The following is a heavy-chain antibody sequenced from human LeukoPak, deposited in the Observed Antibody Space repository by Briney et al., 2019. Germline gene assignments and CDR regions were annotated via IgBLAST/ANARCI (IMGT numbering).Heavy chain of an antibody. CDR2: ISGSGGNT. V-gene: IGHV3-23*01. D-gene: IGHD3-3*01. CDR1: GFMFSNHG. J-gene: IGHJ4*02. CDR3: AKGAYYGD. Sequence: PGGSLRLSCAASGFMFSNHGMNWVRQAPGKGLEWLSTISGSGGNTYYADSVKGRFTISRDNSKNTLYLQMNSLRVEDTAIYYCAKGAYYGDWDQGTLVTVSS.